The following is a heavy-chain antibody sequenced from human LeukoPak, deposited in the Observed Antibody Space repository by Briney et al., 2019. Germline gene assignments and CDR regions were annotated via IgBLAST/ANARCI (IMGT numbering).Heavy chain of an antibody. V-gene: IGHV4-38-2*02. CDR3: ARAVYILTGYHGSNWFDP. Sequence: PSETLSLTCTVSGYSISSGYYWGWIRQPPGKGLEWIGSIYHSGSTYYNPSLKSRVTISVDTSKNQFSLKLSSVTAADAAVYYCARAVYILTGYHGSNWFDPWGQGTLVTVSS. D-gene: IGHD3-9*01. CDR1: GYSISSGYY. CDR2: IYHSGST. J-gene: IGHJ5*02.